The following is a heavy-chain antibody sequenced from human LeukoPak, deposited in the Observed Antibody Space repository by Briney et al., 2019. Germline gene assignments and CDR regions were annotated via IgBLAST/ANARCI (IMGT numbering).Heavy chain of an antibody. CDR3: ARPLDYFDSGGYWNY. CDR1: GFTFSSFW. CDR2: IRQDGSEK. J-gene: IGHJ4*02. Sequence: GGSLRLSCAASGFTFSSFWMNWVRQAPGKGLEWVANIRQDGSEKYYVDSVKGRFTISRDNAKNSLYLEMNSLRAEDTAVYYCARPLDYFDSGGYWNYWGLGTPVTVSS. D-gene: IGHD3-22*01. V-gene: IGHV3-7*01.